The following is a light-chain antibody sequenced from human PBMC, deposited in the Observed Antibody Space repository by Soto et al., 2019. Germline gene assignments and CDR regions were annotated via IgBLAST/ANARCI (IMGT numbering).Light chain of an antibody. J-gene: IGKJ5*01. CDR2: AAS. Sequence: DIQMTQSPSSLSASVGDRVTITCRASQSISSYLNWYQQKPGKAPKLLIYAASSLQSGVPSRFSGSGSGTDLTLTISSLQPEVFAPYYCQQSYSTRPFGQGTRLEI. CDR1: QSISSY. CDR3: QQSYSTRP. V-gene: IGKV1-39*01.